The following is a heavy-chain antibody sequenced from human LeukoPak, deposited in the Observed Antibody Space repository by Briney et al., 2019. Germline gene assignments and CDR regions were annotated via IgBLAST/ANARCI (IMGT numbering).Heavy chain of an antibody. CDR3: ARATGSSWAARYFDL. V-gene: IGHV3-15*01. CDR1: GFTFSKVW. Sequence: PGGSLRLSCAASGFTFSKVWMSWVRQAPGKGLEWVGRIKSKTDGGTIDYAAPVKGRFTISRDNSKNTLYLQMNSLRAEDTAMYYCARATGSSWAARYFDLWGRGTLVTVSS. J-gene: IGHJ2*01. CDR2: IKSKTDGGTI. D-gene: IGHD6-13*01.